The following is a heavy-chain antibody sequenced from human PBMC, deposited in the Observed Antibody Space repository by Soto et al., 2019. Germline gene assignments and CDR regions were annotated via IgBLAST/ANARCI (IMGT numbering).Heavy chain of an antibody. J-gene: IGHJ6*02. Sequence: SVKVSCKASGGTFSSYAISWVRQAPGQGLEWMGGIIPIFGTANYAQKFPGRVTITADESTSTAYMELSSLRSEDTAVYYCARETRTPKWLRSTYYYYGMDVWAQGTTVTVSS. CDR2: IIPIFGTA. CDR3: ARETRTPKWLRSTYYYYGMDV. V-gene: IGHV1-69*13. D-gene: IGHD5-12*01. CDR1: GGTFSSYA.